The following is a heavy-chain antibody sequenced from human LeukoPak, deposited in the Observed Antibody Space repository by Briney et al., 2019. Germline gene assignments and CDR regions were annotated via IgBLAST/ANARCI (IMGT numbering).Heavy chain of an antibody. Sequence: ASVKVSCKASGYTFTSYGISWVRQAPGQRLEWMGWISAYNGNTNYAQKLQGRVTMTTDTSTSTAYMELRSLRSDDTAVYYCARCSYDFWSGYRSYYYYYYMDVWGKGTTVTVSS. CDR1: GYTFTSYG. CDR2: ISAYNGNT. V-gene: IGHV1-18*01. CDR3: ARCSYDFWSGYRSYYYYYYMDV. D-gene: IGHD3-3*01. J-gene: IGHJ6*03.